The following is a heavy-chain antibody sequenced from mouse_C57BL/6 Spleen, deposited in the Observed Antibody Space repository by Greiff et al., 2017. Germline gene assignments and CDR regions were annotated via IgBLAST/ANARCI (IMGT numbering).Heavy chain of an antibody. CDR1: GFTFSSYG. CDR2: ISSGGSYT. D-gene: IGHD2-1*01. Sequence: EVQVVESGGDLVKPGGSLKLSCAASGFTFSSYGMSWVRQTPDKRLEWVATISSGGSYTYYPDSVKGRFTISRDNAKNTLYLQMSSLKSEDTAMYYCARHGLYGNYGFDYWGQGTTLTVSS. V-gene: IGHV5-6*01. J-gene: IGHJ2*01. CDR3: ARHGLYGNYGFDY.